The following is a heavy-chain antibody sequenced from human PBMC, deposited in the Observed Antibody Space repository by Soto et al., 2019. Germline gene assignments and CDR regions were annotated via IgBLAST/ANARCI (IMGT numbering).Heavy chain of an antibody. V-gene: IGHV3-7*05. CDR1: GFTFRTYW. CDR3: ARDGSTSWYIYDYHGMDV. Sequence: EVQLVESGGGLVQPGGPLRLSCAASGFTFRTYWLSWVRQVPGKGLEWVANINLDGSEKNYVDSVKGRFTISRDNARNSLYLQMSSLRAEDTALYYCARDGSTSWYIYDYHGMDVWGQGTTVTVSS. CDR2: INLDGSEK. J-gene: IGHJ6*02. D-gene: IGHD6-13*01.